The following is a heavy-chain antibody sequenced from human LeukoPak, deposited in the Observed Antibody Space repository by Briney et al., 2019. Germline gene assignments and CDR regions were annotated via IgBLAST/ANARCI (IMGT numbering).Heavy chain of an antibody. Sequence: SETLSLTCAVYGGSFSGYYWSWIRQPPGKGLEWIGEINHSGSTNYNPSLKSRVTISVDTSKNQFSLKLSSVAAADTAVYYCARDSLRWAATIIYYYYYGMDVWGQGTTVTVSS. CDR3: ARDSLRWAATIIYYYYYGMDV. CDR1: GGSFSGYY. V-gene: IGHV4-34*01. CDR2: INHSGST. J-gene: IGHJ6*02. D-gene: IGHD5-12*01.